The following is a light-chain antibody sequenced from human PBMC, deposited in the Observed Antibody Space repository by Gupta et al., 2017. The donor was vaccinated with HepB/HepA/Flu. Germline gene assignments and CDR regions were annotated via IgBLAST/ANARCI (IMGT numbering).Light chain of an antibody. CDR3: QQYNNWPPWT. V-gene: IGKV3-15*01. CDR1: QSISSN. J-gene: IGKJ1*01. Sequence: EIVMTQSPATLSVSPGEGVTLSCRASQSISSNLAWYQQKPGQAPRLLIFGASTRDTGIPARFSGSGYGKELTLTISSRQSEDFAVYYCQQYNNWPPWTFGQGTKVDFK. CDR2: GAS.